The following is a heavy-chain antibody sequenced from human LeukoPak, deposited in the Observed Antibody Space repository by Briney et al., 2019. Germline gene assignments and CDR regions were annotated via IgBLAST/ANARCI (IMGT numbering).Heavy chain of an antibody. V-gene: IGHV4-34*01. CDR3: ARFTTMVRGVTQYYYGMDV. D-gene: IGHD3-10*01. J-gene: IGHJ6*04. CDR1: GGSFSGYY. Sequence: PSETLSLTCAVYGGSFSGYYWSWIRQPPGKGLEWIGEINHSGSTNYDPSLKSRVTMSVDTSKNQFSLKLSSVTAADTAVYYCARFTTMVRGVTQYYYGMDVWGKGTTVTVSS. CDR2: INHSGST.